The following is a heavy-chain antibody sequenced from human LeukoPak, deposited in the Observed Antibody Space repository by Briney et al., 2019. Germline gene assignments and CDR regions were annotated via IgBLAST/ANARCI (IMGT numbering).Heavy chain of an antibody. CDR2: ISVYNGNT. Sequence: GASVKVSCKTSGYTFSSKGITWVRHAPGQGLEWMGWISVYNGNTKYAKKLQGRVTITADTSTTTASMELRSMRSDATAMYYCGRDINAYGDSPSDYWGQGTLVTVSS. CDR3: GRDINAYGDSPSDY. CDR1: GYTFSSKG. J-gene: IGHJ4*02. D-gene: IGHD4-17*01. V-gene: IGHV1-18*01.